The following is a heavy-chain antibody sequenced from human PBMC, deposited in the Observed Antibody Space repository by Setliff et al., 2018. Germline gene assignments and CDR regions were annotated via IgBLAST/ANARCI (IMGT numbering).Heavy chain of an antibody. CDR3: LRLVRYCTKIACQATSGDEV. D-gene: IGHD2-8*01. V-gene: IGHV1-18*01. CDR1: GYTLSNSI. J-gene: IGHJ4*02. CDR2: ISAYNGKT. Sequence: GASVKVSCKASGYTLSNSILSWVRQAPGQGLEWVGWISAYNGKTYFAQKFQDRITLTTDTSTNTGYLELRGLRSDDTAVYYCLRLVRYCTKIACQATSGDEVWGLGTLVTVLL.